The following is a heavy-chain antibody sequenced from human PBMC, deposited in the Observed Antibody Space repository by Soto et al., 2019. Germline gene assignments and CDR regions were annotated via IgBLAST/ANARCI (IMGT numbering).Heavy chain of an antibody. V-gene: IGHV3-23*01. J-gene: IGHJ4*02. Sequence: GSLRLSCAASEFTFSNYAMSWVRQAPGKGLEWVSAISYGSGTTYYADSVKGRFTISRDNSKNTLYLQMNSLRAEDTAVYYCAKNPGYYYDSTGYHFDYWGQGT. CDR1: EFTFSNYA. CDR3: AKNPGYYYDSTGYHFDY. D-gene: IGHD3-22*01. CDR2: ISYGSGTT.